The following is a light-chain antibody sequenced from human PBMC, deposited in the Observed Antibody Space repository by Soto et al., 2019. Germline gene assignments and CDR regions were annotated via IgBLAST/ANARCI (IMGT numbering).Light chain of an antibody. Sequence: IVLTQSPATLSLSPGERATLSCTASQRVTTTYIAWYQQKFGQAPRLLIDGASTRATGTPDRFTGGGFGTDFTLTFSRVEAEEFAVYYCQQYDSSFTFGGGTKVEMK. CDR1: QRVTTTY. CDR2: GAS. V-gene: IGKV3-20*01. J-gene: IGKJ4*01. CDR3: QQYDSSFT.